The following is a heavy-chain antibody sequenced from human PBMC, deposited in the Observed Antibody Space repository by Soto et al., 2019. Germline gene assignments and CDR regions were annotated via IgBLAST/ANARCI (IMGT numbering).Heavy chain of an antibody. J-gene: IGHJ4*02. D-gene: IGHD1-26*01. CDR3: ARCGFEWELRAFDY. V-gene: IGHV3-30*04. CDR2: ISFDGSNK. Sequence: QVHLVESGGGVVQPGRSLRLSCSVSGFTFRSHSMHWVRQAPGKGLEWLAVISFDGSNKYYADSVKGRFTVSRDNSKNTLYLHLTSLRDEDTALYYCARCGFEWELRAFDYWGQGTLVTVSS. CDR1: GFTFRSHS.